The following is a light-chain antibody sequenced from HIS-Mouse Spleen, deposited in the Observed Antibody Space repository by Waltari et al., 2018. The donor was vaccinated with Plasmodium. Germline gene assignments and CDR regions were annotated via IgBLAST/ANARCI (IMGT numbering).Light chain of an antibody. V-gene: IGKV1-8*01. CDR2: AAS. CDR3: QQYYSYPLT. Sequence: AIRMTQSPSSFSASIGDRVTITCRASQGISSYLAWYQQKPGKAPKLLIYAASTLQSGVPSRFSGSGSGTDFTLTISCLQSEDFATYYCQQYYSYPLTFGGGTKVEI. CDR1: QGISSY. J-gene: IGKJ4*01.